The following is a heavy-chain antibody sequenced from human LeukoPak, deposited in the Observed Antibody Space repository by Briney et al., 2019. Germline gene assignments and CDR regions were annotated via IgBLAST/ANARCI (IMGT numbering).Heavy chain of an antibody. D-gene: IGHD3-3*01. V-gene: IGHV4-30-4*08. CDR2: IYYSGST. J-gene: IGHJ5*02. CDR1: GGSISSGDYY. CDR3: ARVRTYYDFWSGYSYNWFDP. Sequence: PSETLSLTCTVSGGSISSGDYYWSWLRQPPGMGLEWIGYIYYSGSTYYNPSLKSRVTISVDTSKNQFSLKLSSVTAADTAVYYCARVRTYYDFWSGYSYNWFDPGGQGTLVTVSS.